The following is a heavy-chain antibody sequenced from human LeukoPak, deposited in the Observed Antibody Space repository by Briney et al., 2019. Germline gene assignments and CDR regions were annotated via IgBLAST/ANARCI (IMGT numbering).Heavy chain of an antibody. CDR3: ARDGASLLPIGY. CDR1: GFTFSSYS. J-gene: IGHJ4*02. D-gene: IGHD4/OR15-4a*01. CDR2: ISSSSSYI. V-gene: IGHV3-21*01. Sequence: SGGSLRLSCAASGFTFSSYSMNWVRQAPGKGLEWVSSISSSSSYIHYADSVKGRFTISRDNAKNSLYLQMNSLRAEDTAVYYCARDGASLLPIGYWGQGTLVTVSS.